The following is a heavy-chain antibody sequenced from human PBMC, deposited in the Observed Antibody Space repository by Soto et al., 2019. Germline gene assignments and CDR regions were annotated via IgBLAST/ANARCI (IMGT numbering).Heavy chain of an antibody. CDR2: INHSGST. J-gene: IGHJ3*02. Sequence: QVQLQQWGAGLLKPSETLSLTCAVYGGSFSGYYWSWIRQPPGKELEWLGEINHSGSTNYNPSLKSRVTISVDTSKNQFSLKLSSVTAADTAVYYCARGPPYYDFWSCYYNDAFDIWGQGTMVTVSS. CDR3: ARGPPYYDFWSCYYNDAFDI. CDR1: GGSFSGYY. D-gene: IGHD3-3*01. V-gene: IGHV4-34*01.